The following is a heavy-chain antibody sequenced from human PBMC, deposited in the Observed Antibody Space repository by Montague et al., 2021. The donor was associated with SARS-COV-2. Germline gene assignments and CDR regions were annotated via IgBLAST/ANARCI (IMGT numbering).Heavy chain of an antibody. CDR3: AKVGGYSYGLSDY. CDR2: IGGGGRRT. CDR1: GFIFSSNA. V-gene: IGHV3-23*01. Sequence: SLRLSCAASGFIFSSNAMGWVRQAPGKGLEWASTIGGGGRRTYYADSVKGRFTISRDNSKNPLYLQMNSRRAEDTAVYYCAKVGGYSYGLSDYWGQGTLVTVSS. J-gene: IGHJ4*02. D-gene: IGHD5-18*01.